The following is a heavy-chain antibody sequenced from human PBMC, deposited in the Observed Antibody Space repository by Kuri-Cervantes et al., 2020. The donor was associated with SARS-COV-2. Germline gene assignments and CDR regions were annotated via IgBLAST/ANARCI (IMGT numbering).Heavy chain of an antibody. CDR3: ARESPLLDAFDI. CDR2: ISGSGGNT. Sequence: GESLKISCAASGFIFSSYAMSWVRQAPGKGLEWVSTISGSGGNTYYADSVKGRFTISRDNSKNTLYLQMNSLRAEDTAVYYCARESPLLDAFDIWGQGTMVTVSS. V-gene: IGHV3-23*01. J-gene: IGHJ3*02. CDR1: GFIFSSYA.